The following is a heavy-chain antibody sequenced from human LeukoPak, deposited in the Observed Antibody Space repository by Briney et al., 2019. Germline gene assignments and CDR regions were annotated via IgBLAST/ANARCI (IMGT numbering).Heavy chain of an antibody. Sequence: SETLSLTCTVSGGPISNYYWTWIRQSPGQGLEWIGYVYNSGITDYNPSLKRRLTISVDTSKNQFSLKLSSMTAADTAVYYCARSRGLAGAATVIDYWGQGTLVTVSS. CDR3: ARSRGLAGAATVIDY. D-gene: IGHD6-25*01. J-gene: IGHJ4*02. CDR1: GGPISNYY. CDR2: VYNSGIT. V-gene: IGHV4-59*08.